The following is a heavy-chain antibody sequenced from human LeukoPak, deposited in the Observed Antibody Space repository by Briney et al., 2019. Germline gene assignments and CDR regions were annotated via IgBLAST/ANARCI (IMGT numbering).Heavy chain of an antibody. CDR3: ARQSSYYSSGSLMGAFDI. J-gene: IGHJ3*02. CDR1: SRSISSSSHY. D-gene: IGHD3-22*01. CDR2: IYYSGST. V-gene: IGHV4-39*01. Sequence: SETLSLTCTVSSRSISSSSHYWGWIRQPPGKGLEWIGSIYYSGSTYDNPSLKSRVTISVDTSKNQFSLKLSSVTDADAAVYYCARQSSYYSSGSLMGAFDIWGQGTMVTVSP.